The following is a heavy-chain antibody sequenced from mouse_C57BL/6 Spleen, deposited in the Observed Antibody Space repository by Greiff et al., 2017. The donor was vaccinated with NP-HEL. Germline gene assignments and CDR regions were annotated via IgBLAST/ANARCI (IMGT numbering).Heavy chain of an antibody. CDR2: ISSGGDYI. CDR1: GFTFSSYA. J-gene: IGHJ4*01. CDR3: TRVPLDGYYGYYAMDY. D-gene: IGHD2-3*01. V-gene: IGHV5-9-1*02. Sequence: EVMLVESGEGLVKPGGSLKLSCAASGFTFSSYAMSWVRQTPEKRLEWVAYISSGGDYIYYADTVKGRFTISRDNARNTLYLQMSSLKSEDTAMYYCTRVPLDGYYGYYAMDYWGQGTSVTVSS.